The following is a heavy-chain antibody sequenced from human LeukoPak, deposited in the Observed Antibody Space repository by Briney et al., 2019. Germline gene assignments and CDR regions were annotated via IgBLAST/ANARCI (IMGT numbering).Heavy chain of an antibody. V-gene: IGHV3-30*04. D-gene: IGHD6-13*01. CDR2: ISYDGSNK. CDR1: GFTFSSYA. CDR3: ARFGIAAAAGLDY. J-gene: IGHJ4*02. Sequence: GRSLRLSCAASGFTFSSYAMRWVRQAPGKGLEWVAVISYDGSNKYYADSVKGRFTISRDNSKNTLYLQMNSLRAEDTAVYYCARFGIAAAAGLDYWGQGTLVTVSS.